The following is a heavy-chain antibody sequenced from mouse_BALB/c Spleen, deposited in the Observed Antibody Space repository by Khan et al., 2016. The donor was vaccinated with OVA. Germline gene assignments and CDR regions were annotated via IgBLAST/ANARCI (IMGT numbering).Heavy chain of an antibody. D-gene: IGHD2-1*01. Sequence: QVQLQQSGAELVKPGASVKLSCKTSGYTFTSYWIQWAKQRPGQGLGWIGQIFPGTGTTYYNENFKGKATLTVDTSSSTAYMKLSSLTSEDSAVYFCARGYFGNYEFVYWGQGTLVTVSP. CDR1: GYTFTSYW. CDR3: ARGYFGNYEFVY. CDR2: IFPGTGTT. J-gene: IGHJ3*01. V-gene: IGHV1S132*01.